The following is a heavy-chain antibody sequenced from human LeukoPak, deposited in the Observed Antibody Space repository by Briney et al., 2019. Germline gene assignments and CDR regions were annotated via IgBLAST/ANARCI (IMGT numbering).Heavy chain of an antibody. D-gene: IGHD3-22*01. V-gene: IGHV3-48*04. CDR3: AKRSLITMIVVVSPPYYFDY. CDR1: GFTFSSYS. J-gene: IGHJ4*02. Sequence: PGGSLRLSCAASGFTFSSYSMNWVRQAPGKGLEWVSYISSSSSTIYYADSVKGRFTISRDNAKNSLYLQMNSLRAEDTAVYYCAKRSLITMIVVVSPPYYFDYWGQGTLVTVSS. CDR2: ISSSSSTI.